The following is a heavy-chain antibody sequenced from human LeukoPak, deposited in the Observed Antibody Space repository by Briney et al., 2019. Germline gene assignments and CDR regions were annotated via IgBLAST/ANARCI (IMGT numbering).Heavy chain of an antibody. CDR3: TTDLAPTVVVPAAPWRG. J-gene: IGHJ4*02. CDR1: GFTFSNAW. Sequence: GGSLRLSCAASGFTFSNAWMSWVRQAPGKGLEWVGRIKSKTDGGTTDYAAPVKGRFTISRDDSKNTLYLQMISLKTEDTAVYYCTTDLAPTVVVPAAPWRGGGQGTLVTVSS. D-gene: IGHD2-2*01. CDR2: IKSKTDGGTT. V-gene: IGHV3-15*01.